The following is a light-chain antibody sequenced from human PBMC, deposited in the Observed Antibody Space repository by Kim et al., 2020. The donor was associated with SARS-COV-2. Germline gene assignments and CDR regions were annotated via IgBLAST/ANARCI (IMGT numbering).Light chain of an antibody. CDR3: QHCYAIPYS. V-gene: IGKV1-39*01. CDR1: QNIGTY. CDR2: AAS. J-gene: IGKJ2*03. Sequence: SASVGDRVTNTCRASQNIGTYLNWYQHSLGQAPKLLVDAASSVSFGVPSRFTGDGFGTDFTLTISNVQPEDFATYYCQHCYAIPYSFGQGTKLEI.